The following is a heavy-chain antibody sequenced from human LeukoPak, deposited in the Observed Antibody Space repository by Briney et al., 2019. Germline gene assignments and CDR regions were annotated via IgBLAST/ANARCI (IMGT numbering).Heavy chain of an antibody. CDR1: GGSISSYY. J-gene: IGHJ4*02. V-gene: IGHV4-4*07. D-gene: IGHD6-13*01. CDR2: IYTSGST. CDR3: ARSYSSSWYYFDY. Sequence: SETLSLTCTVSGGSISSYYWSWFRQPAEKGLEWIGHIYTSGSTNYHPSLKSRVTISVDTSKNQFSLKLSSVTAADTAVYYCARSYSSSWYYFDYWGQGTLVTVSS.